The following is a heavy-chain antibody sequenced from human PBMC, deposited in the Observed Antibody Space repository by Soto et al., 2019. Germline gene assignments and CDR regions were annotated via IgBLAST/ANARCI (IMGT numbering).Heavy chain of an antibody. CDR1: GYTFTSYY. CDR2: INPSGGST. D-gene: IGHD3-10*01. Sequence: ASVKVSCKASGYTFTSYYVHWVRQAPGQGLEWMGIINPSGGSTSYAQKFQGRVTMTRDTSTSTVYMELSSLRSEDTAVYYCARDPTTMVRGVIITYFDYWGQGTLVTVSS. J-gene: IGHJ4*02. V-gene: IGHV1-46*03. CDR3: ARDPTTMVRGVIITYFDY.